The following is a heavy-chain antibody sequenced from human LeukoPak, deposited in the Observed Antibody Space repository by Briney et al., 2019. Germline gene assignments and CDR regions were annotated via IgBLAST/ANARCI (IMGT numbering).Heavy chain of an antibody. V-gene: IGHV4-39*02. CDR2: IYYSGST. Sequence: SETLSLTCTVSGGSISSSSYYWRWIRQPPGKGLEWIGSIYYSGSTYYNPSLKSRVTISVDTSKNQFSLKLRSVTAADTAVYYCARDGIAAAGTVTRGGWFDPWGQGTLVTVSS. CDR1: GGSISSSSYY. J-gene: IGHJ5*02. D-gene: IGHD6-13*01. CDR3: ARDGIAAAGTVTRGGWFDP.